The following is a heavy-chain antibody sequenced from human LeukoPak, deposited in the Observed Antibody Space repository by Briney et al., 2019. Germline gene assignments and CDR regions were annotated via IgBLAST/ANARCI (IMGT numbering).Heavy chain of an antibody. J-gene: IGHJ4*02. Sequence: EASVKVSCKASGYTFTSYGISWVRQAPGQGLEWMGWISTYNGNTNYALKLQGRVTMTTDTSTSTAYMELRSLRSDDTAVYYCARDISSYAVAGSVLYVYWGQGTLVTVCS. CDR2: ISTYNGNT. V-gene: IGHV1-18*01. CDR3: ARDISSYAVAGSVLYVY. CDR1: GYTFTSYG. D-gene: IGHD6-19*01.